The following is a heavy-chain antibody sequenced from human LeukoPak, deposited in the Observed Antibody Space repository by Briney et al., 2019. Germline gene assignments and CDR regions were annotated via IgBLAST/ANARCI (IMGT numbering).Heavy chain of an antibody. CDR1: GGSISSYY. J-gene: IGHJ4*02. CDR3: AREGAADYYGSGSYYKPFDY. V-gene: IGHV4-4*07. CDR2: IYTSGST. Sequence: SETLSLTCTVYGGSISSYYWSWIRQPAGKGLEWIGRIYTSGSTNYNPSLKSRVTMSVDTSKNQFSLKLSSVTAADTAVYYCAREGAADYYGSGSYYKPFDYWGQGTLVTVSS. D-gene: IGHD3-10*01.